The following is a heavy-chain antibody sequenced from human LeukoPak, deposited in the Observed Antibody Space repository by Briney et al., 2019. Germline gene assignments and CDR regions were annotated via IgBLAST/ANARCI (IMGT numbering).Heavy chain of an antibody. V-gene: IGHV3-21*04. D-gene: IGHD4-17*01. Sequence: KSGGSLRLSCAASGFTFSDYAMNWVRQAPGKGLEWVSSISSSSSYIYYADSVRGRFTISRDNAETSLYLQMNSLRAEDTAVYYCARWGKTTSVYYGMDVWGQGTTVTVPS. CDR1: GFTFSDYA. CDR2: ISSSSSYI. J-gene: IGHJ6*02. CDR3: ARWGKTTSVYYGMDV.